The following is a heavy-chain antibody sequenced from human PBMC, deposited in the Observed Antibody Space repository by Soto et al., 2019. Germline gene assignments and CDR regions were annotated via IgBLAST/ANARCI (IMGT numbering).Heavy chain of an antibody. V-gene: IGHV1-69*01. Sequence: VQLVQSGAEVRKPGSSVKVSCKASGGTFNNDAISWVRQAPGQRLEWMGGIMPLFGAPNYAPDFQGRVTITADESTTTVYMELSRLTSEETAMYFCAKARGESPMVQDDFFDYWGQGTLVSVAS. CDR1: GGTFNNDA. CDR2: IMPLFGAP. J-gene: IGHJ4*02. CDR3: AKARGESPMVQDDFFDY. D-gene: IGHD3-10*01.